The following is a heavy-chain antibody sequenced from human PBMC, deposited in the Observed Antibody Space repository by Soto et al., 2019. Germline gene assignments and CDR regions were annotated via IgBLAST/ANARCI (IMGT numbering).Heavy chain of an antibody. Sequence: QVQLVESGGGLVKPGGSLRLSCAASEFTFSDYYMSGIRQAPGKGLEWVSYISSGGNTIYYADSVKGRFTISRDNAKNSLYLQMNSLRAEDAAVYYCARGSSTSLADYWGQGNLVTVSS. CDR2: ISSGGNTI. J-gene: IGHJ4*02. V-gene: IGHV3-11*01. CDR1: EFTFSDYY. CDR3: ARGSSTSLADY. D-gene: IGHD2-2*01.